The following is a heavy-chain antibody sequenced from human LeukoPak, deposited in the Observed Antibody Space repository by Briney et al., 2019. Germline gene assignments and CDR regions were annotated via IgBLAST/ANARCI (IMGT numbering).Heavy chain of an antibody. D-gene: IGHD3-22*01. J-gene: IGHJ4*02. CDR2: INHSGST. CDR1: GGSFSGYY. CDR3: ARLPRTNYDSSGFDY. V-gene: IGHV4-34*01. Sequence: SETLSLTCAVYGGSFSGYYWSWIRQPPGKGLEWIGEINHSGSTNYNPSLKSRVTISVDTSKNQFSLKLSSVTAADTAVYYCARLPRTNYDSSGFDYWGQGTLVTVSS.